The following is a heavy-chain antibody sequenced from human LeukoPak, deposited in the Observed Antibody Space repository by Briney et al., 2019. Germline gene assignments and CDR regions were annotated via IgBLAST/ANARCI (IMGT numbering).Heavy chain of an antibody. CDR3: ARGGSGSYYPTSAAFDI. Sequence: GASVKVSCKASGYTFTSYGISWVRQAPGQGLEWMGWISAYNGNTNYAQKLQGRVTMTTDTSTSTAYMELRSLRSDDTAVYYCARGGSGSYYPTSAAFDIWGQGTMVTFSS. J-gene: IGHJ3*02. V-gene: IGHV1-18*01. CDR2: ISAYNGNT. CDR1: GYTFTSYG. D-gene: IGHD3-10*01.